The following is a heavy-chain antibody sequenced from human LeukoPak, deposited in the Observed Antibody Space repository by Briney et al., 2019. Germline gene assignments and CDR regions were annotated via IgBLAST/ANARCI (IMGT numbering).Heavy chain of an antibody. Sequence: SETLSLTRTVSGGSISSSSYYWGWIRQPPGKGLEWIGSIYYSGSTYDNPSLKSRVTISVDTSKKQLSLKLSSVTAADTAVYYCARTGYSSSWHYWGQGTLVIVSS. D-gene: IGHD6-13*01. CDR3: ARTGYSSSWHY. CDR1: GGSISSSSYY. CDR2: IYYSGST. J-gene: IGHJ4*02. V-gene: IGHV4-39*01.